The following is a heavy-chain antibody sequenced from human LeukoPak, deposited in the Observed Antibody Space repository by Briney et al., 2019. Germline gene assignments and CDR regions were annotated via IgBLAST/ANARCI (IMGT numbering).Heavy chain of an antibody. V-gene: IGHV4-59*08. CDR3: ARLASGSYGPLTPFDY. J-gene: IGHJ4*02. Sequence: SETLSLTCSVSGGSISGYYWSWIRQPPGQGLEWIGYIYYSGSTNYNPSLKSRVTISVDTSKNQFSLRLSSVTAADTAVYYSARLASGSYGPLTPFDYWGQGTLVTVSS. CDR1: GGSISGYY. D-gene: IGHD1-26*01. CDR2: IYYSGST.